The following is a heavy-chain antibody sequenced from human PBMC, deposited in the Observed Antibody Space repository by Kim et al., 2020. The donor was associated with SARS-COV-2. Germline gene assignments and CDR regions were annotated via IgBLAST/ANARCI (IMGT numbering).Heavy chain of an antibody. J-gene: IGHJ4*02. Sequence: GGSLRLSWAASGFTFSSDGMHWVRQAPGKGLEWVAVIVDDGSNKYDADSGKGRFTISRDNSKNTLYLQMNSLRDEDTAVDCWAREVVVSAINDVNYWGQG. CDR2: IVDDGSNK. CDR1: GFTFSSDG. V-gene: IGHV3-33*01. D-gene: IGHD2-21*01. CDR3: AREVVVSAINDVNY.